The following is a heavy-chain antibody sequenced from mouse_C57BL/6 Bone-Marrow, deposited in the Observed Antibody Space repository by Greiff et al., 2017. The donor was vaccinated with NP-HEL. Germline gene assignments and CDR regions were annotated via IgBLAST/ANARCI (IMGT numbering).Heavy chain of an antibody. CDR2: INPSSGYT. CDR3: AYYYGSSTGFAY. D-gene: IGHD1-1*01. CDR1: GYTFTSYT. Sequence: QVQLQQSGAELARPGASVKMSCKASGYTFTSYTMHWVKQRPGQGLEWIGYINPSSGYTKYNQKFKDKATLTADKSSSTAYMQLSSLRSEDSAVYYCAYYYGSSTGFAYWGQGTLVTVSA. J-gene: IGHJ3*01. V-gene: IGHV1-4*01.